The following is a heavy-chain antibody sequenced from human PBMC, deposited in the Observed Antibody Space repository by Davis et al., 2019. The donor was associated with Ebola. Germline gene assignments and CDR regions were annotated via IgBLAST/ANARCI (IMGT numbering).Heavy chain of an antibody. CDR3: ARDMGMVQEANWFDP. CDR1: GYTFTSYG. Sequence: ASVKVSCKASGYTFTSYGISWVRQAPGQGLEWMGWISAYNGNTNYAQKLQGRVTMTTDTSTSTAYMELRSLRSDDTAVYYCARDMGMVQEANWFDPWGQGMLVTVSS. J-gene: IGHJ5*02. V-gene: IGHV1-18*01. CDR2: ISAYNGNT. D-gene: IGHD3-10*01.